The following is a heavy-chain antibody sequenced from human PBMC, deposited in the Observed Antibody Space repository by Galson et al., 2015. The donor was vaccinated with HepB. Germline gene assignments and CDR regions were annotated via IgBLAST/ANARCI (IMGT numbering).Heavy chain of an antibody. J-gene: IGHJ6*03. V-gene: IGHV3-33*01. CDR1: GFTFSSYG. D-gene: IGHD6-13*01. CDR2: IWYDGSNK. CDR3: ARVPAGGKYYYYYYYMDV. Sequence: SLRLSCAASGFTFSSYGMHWVRQAPGKGLEWVAVIWYDGSNKYYADSVKGRFTISRDNSKNTLYLQMNSLRAEDTAVYYCARVPAGGKYYYYYYYMDVWGKGTTVTVSS.